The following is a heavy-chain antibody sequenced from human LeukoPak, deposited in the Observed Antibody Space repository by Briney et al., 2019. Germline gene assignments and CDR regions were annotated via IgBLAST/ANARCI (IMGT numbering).Heavy chain of an antibody. CDR3: AKEEDYDFWSGSLGYFQH. CDR1: GFTFSSYG. Sequence: GGPLRLSCAASGFTFSSYGMHWVRQAPGKGLEWVAFIRYDGSNKYYADSVKGRFTISRDNSKNTLYLQMNSLRAEDTAVYYCAKEEDYDFWSGSLGYFQHWGQGTLVTVSS. D-gene: IGHD3-3*01. J-gene: IGHJ1*01. V-gene: IGHV3-30*02. CDR2: IRYDGSNK.